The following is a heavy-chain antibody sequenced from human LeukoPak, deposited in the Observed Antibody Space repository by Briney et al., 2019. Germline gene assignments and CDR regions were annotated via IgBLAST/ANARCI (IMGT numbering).Heavy chain of an antibody. Sequence: PGGSLRLSCAASGFTFSSYSMNWVRQAPGKGLEWVSSISSSSSYIYYADSVKGRFTISRDNAKNSLYLQMNSLRAEDTAVYYCARHRRYYYDSSGYYHHHYYYYGMDVWGQGTTVTVSS. CDR3: ARHRRYYYDSSGYYHHHYYYYGMDV. D-gene: IGHD3-22*01. V-gene: IGHV3-21*01. CDR2: ISSSSSYI. J-gene: IGHJ6*02. CDR1: GFTFSSYS.